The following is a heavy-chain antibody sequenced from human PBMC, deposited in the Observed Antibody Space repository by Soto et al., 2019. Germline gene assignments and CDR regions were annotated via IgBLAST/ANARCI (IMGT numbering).Heavy chain of an antibody. CDR1: GGSFSGYY. D-gene: IGHD6-6*01. CDR2: INHSGST. V-gene: IGHV4-34*01. CDR3: ARGRQLAGGWFDP. J-gene: IGHJ5*02. Sequence: SETLSLTCAVYGGSFSGYYWSWIRQPPGKGLEWIGEINHSGSTNYNPSHKSRVTISVDTSKNQFSLKLSSVTAADTAVYYCARGRQLAGGWFDPWGQGTLVTVSS.